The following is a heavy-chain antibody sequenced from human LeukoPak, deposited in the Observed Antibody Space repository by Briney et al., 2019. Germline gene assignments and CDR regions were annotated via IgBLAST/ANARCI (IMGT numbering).Heavy chain of an antibody. CDR1: GGSISSSSYY. J-gene: IGHJ4*02. CDR2: IYYSGST. V-gene: IGHV4-39*01. D-gene: IGHD5-24*01. CDR3: ARQGRDGYNRYYFDY. Sequence: SETLSLTCTVSGGSISSSSYYWGWIRQPPGKGLEWMGSIYYSGSTYYNPSLKSRVTISVDTSKNQFSLKLSSVTAADTAVYYCARQGRDGYNRYYFDYWGQGALVTVSS.